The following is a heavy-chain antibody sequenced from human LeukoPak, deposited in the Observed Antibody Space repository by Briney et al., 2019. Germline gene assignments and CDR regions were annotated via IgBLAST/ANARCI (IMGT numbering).Heavy chain of an antibody. D-gene: IGHD3-9*01. Sequence: SESLPLTCTVSGGSISSSGHSWAWIRQPPGKGLEWTGTIYYTGRTYYNPSLQSRITISVDTSRNQFSLKLSSVTAADTALYYCARQTYYEILTCYYKGEIDYWGQGTLVTVSS. CDR3: ARQTYYEILTCYYKGEIDY. CDR1: GGSISSSGHS. CDR2: IYYTGRT. V-gene: IGHV4-39*01. J-gene: IGHJ4*02.